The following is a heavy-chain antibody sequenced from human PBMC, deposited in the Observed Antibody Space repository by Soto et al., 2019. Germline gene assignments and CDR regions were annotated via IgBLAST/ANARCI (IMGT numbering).Heavy chain of an antibody. J-gene: IGHJ3*01. CDR3: ARDRGSSGMFELDV. Sequence: GGSLRLSCVAAQFAFDVYSMHWVRQAPGKGLEWVSYIRHTTSATFYADAVKGRFTISRDNRKNSLFLQMNSLRDDDTGVYFCARDRGSSGMFELDVWGPGTLVTVSS. CDR1: QFAFDVYS. V-gene: IGHV3-48*02. D-gene: IGHD6-19*01. CDR2: IRHTTSAT.